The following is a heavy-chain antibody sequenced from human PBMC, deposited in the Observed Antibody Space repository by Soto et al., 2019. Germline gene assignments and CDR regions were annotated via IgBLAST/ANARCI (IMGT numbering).Heavy chain of an antibody. CDR1: GFTFSSYW. CDR2: INTDGGST. D-gene: IGHD1-26*01. CDR3: AKPVVEILPTYYFDY. J-gene: IGHJ4*02. Sequence: GGSLRLSCAASGFTFSSYWMHWVRQAPGKGLEWVSRINTDGGSTTYADSVKGRFTISRDNAKNTLYLQMNSLRAEDTAVYYCAKPVVEILPTYYFDYWGQGTLVTVS. V-gene: IGHV3-74*03.